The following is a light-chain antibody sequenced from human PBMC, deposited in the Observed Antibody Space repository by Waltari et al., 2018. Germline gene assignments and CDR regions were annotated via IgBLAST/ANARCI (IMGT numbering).Light chain of an antibody. CDR1: SSVIGGYNY. CDR3: TSYESGGTWV. J-gene: IGLJ3*02. Sequence: QSALTQPPSVSGSPGPSITISCTGTSSVIGGYNYVSWYQQHPGKAPKVMIYDVIKRPSGVSNRFSGSKSGNTASLTISGLQADDEADYYCTSYESGGTWVFGGGTKVTV. CDR2: DVI. V-gene: IGLV2-14*03.